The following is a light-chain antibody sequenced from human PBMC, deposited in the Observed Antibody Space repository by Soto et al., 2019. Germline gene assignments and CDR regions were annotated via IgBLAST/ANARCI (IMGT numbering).Light chain of an antibody. CDR3: CSYEGSYV. V-gene: IGLV2-11*01. J-gene: IGLJ1*01. Sequence: QSVLTQPRSVSGSPGQSVTISCTATSSDLIGYNFVSWYQHHPGTAPKLVIYDVTERPSGVPDRFSGSRSGNTAYLTISGLRAEDEADYHCCSYEGSYVFGYGTKVTV. CDR2: DVT. CDR1: SSDLIGYNF.